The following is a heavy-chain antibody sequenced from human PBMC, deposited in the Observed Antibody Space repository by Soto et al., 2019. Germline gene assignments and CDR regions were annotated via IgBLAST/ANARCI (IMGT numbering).Heavy chain of an antibody. CDR1: GFTFSSYS. CDR2: ISSSSSTI. D-gene: IGHD2-15*01. Sequence: GGSLRLSCAASGFTFSSYSMNWVRQAPGKGLEWVSYISSSSSTIYYADSVKGRFTISRDNAKNSLYLQMNSLRAEDTAVYYCARDACSGGSCYYYYYYYYMDVWGKGTTVTVSS. V-gene: IGHV3-48*01. J-gene: IGHJ6*03. CDR3: ARDACSGGSCYYYYYYYYMDV.